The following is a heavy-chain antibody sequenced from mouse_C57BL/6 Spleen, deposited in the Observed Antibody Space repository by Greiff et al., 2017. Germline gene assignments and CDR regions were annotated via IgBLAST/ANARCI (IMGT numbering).Heavy chain of an antibody. J-gene: IGHJ1*03. CDR2: IRSKSNNYAT. D-gene: IGHD1-2*01. CDR1: GFSFNTYA. V-gene: IGHV10-1*01. CDR3: VRATTAYFDV. Sequence: EVKLVESGGGLVQPKGSLKLSCAASGFSFNTYAMNWVRQAPGKGLEWVARIRSKSNNYATYYADSVEDRFTISRDDSESMLYLQMNNLKTEDTAMYYCVRATTAYFDVWGTGTTVTVSS.